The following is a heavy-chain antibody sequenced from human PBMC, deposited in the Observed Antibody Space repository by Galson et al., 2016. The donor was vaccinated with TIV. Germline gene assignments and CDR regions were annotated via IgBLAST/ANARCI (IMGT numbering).Heavy chain of an antibody. CDR2: IDWDDDK. D-gene: IGHD3-22*01. CDR3: ARSLFSDYSGYWVDH. Sequence: PALVKPTQTLTLTCTFSGFSLHTDGMCVNWVRQPPGKALEWLARIDWDDDKSYTSSLKTRLTISKDTSKNQVVLRMTNMNPVDTATYYCARSLFSDYSGYWVDHWGQGTLVTVSS. V-gene: IGHV2-70*11. CDR1: GFSLHTDGMC. J-gene: IGHJ4*02.